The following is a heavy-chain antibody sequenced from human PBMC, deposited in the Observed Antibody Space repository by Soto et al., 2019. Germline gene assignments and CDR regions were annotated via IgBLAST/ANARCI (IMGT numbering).Heavy chain of an antibody. CDR2: IVVGSGNT. Sequence: QMQLVQSGPEVKKPGTSVKVSCKASGFTFTSSAVQWVRQARGQRLECIGWIVVGSGNTNYAQKFQERVTITRDMSTSSAYRELSRLRSDDTAVYYCAADRSAVYARVRLSNWYFDLWGRGTLVTVSS. J-gene: IGHJ2*01. D-gene: IGHD2-8*01. V-gene: IGHV1-58*01. CDR1: GFTFTSSA. CDR3: AADRSAVYARVRLSNWYFDL.